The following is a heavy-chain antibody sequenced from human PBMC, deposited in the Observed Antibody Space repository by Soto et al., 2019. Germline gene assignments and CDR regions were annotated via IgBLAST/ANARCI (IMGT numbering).Heavy chain of an antibody. CDR1: GFTFSSYG. Sequence: QVQLVESGGGVVQPGGSLRLSCAASGFTFSSYGMHWVRQAPGKGLEWVTFISYDGRDTDYAESVKGRFTISRDNSKNTLYLQMNSLRAEDRAVYYCAKGYGGQRLTRGDAFDIWGQGTMVTVS. V-gene: IGHV3-30*18. CDR2: ISYDGRDT. J-gene: IGHJ3*02. CDR3: AKGYGGQRLTRGDAFDI. D-gene: IGHD2-2*01.